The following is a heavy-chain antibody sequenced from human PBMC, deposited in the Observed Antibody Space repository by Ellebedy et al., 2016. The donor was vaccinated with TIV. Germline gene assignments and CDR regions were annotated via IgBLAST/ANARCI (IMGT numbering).Heavy chain of an antibody. V-gene: IGHV3-23*01. D-gene: IGHD1-26*01. J-gene: IGHJ4*02. CDR1: GFTFSHYG. CDR3: ATQMWDSNY. Sequence: PGGSLRLFCAASGFTFSHYGMSWVRQAPGKGLEWVSAISTTGKTHYAESVRGRFTISRDNSKNTLYMQMNSLGVEDTATYYCATQMWDSNYWGQGTVVTVSS. CDR2: ISTTGKT.